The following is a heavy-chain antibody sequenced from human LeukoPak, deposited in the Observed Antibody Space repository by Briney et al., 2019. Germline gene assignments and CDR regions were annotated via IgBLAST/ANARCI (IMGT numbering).Heavy chain of an antibody. CDR3: ARTPSITIFGVVIMPTQFDY. J-gene: IGHJ4*02. CDR1: GYSISSGYY. Sequence: SETLSLTCAVSGYSISSGYYWGWIRQPPGKGLEWIGSVYHSGSTYYNPSLKSRVTISVDTSKNQFSLKLSSVTAADTAVYYCARTPSITIFGVVIMPTQFDYWGQGTLVTVSS. CDR2: VYHSGST. V-gene: IGHV4-38-2*01. D-gene: IGHD3-3*01.